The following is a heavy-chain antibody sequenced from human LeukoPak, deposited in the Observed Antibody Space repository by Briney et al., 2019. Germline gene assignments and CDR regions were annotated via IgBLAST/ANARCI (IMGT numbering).Heavy chain of an antibody. Sequence: GGSLRLSCAASGFTFNSYAMSWVRQAPGKGLEWVAGISGSTYRTYYADYVKGRFTISRDNSKNTLYLQMNGLRAEDTAVYYCAKSVGRTIFGVVIYAFDIWGQGTMVTVSS. J-gene: IGHJ3*02. V-gene: IGHV3-23*01. CDR3: AKSVGRTIFGVVIYAFDI. CDR1: GFTFNSYA. D-gene: IGHD3-3*01. CDR2: ISGSTYRT.